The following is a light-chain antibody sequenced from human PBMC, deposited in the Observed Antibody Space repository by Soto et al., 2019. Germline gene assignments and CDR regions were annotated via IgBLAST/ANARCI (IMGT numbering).Light chain of an antibody. CDR3: QQYNNYWT. Sequence: DIQMTQSPSTLSASVGDRVTIICRASQSINSWLAWYQHKPGKAPKLLIYTASSLESGVPSRFSGSGSETEIPLSINSLQPDALTTHYCQQYNNYWTFGQGTKVEI. CDR1: QSINSW. J-gene: IGKJ1*01. V-gene: IGKV1-5*03. CDR2: TAS.